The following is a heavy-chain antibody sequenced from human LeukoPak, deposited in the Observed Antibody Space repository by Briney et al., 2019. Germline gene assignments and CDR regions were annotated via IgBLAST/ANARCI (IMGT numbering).Heavy chain of an antibody. Sequence: KPSETLSLTCAVSGYSISSGYHWGWIRQPPGKGLEWIGSIYHSGSTYYNPSLKSRVTISVDTSKNQFSLKLSSVTAADTAVYYCARISTLIAFDIWGQGTMVTVSS. CDR1: GYSISSGYH. J-gene: IGHJ3*02. V-gene: IGHV4-38-2*01. CDR2: IYHSGST. D-gene: IGHD2-2*01. CDR3: ARISTLIAFDI.